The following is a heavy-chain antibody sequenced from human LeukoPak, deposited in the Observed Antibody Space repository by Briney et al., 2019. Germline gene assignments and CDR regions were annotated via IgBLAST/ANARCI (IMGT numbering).Heavy chain of an antibody. V-gene: IGHV4-39*07. D-gene: IGHD3-10*01. Sequence: SETLSLTCTVSSGSISNSSYYWGWIRQPPGKGLEWIGSIYYSGSTYYNPSLKSRVTISVDTSKNQFSLKLSSVTAADTAVYYCARGKPSYGSGTFYRPLEPNYMDVWGKGTTVTVSS. CDR2: IYYSGST. CDR3: ARGKPSYGSGTFYRPLEPNYMDV. CDR1: SGSISNSSYY. J-gene: IGHJ6*03.